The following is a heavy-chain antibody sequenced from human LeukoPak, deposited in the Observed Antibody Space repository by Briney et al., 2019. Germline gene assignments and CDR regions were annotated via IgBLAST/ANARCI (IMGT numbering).Heavy chain of an antibody. Sequence: ASVKVSCKASGGTFSSYAISWVRQAPGQGLEWMGGIIPIFGTANYAQKFQGRVTITADESTSTAYMELSSLRSEDTAVYYCARAGSYDGSGYPDYWGQGTLVTVSS. CDR1: GGTFSSYA. D-gene: IGHD3-22*01. CDR3: ARAGSYDGSGYPDY. CDR2: IIPIFGTA. J-gene: IGHJ4*02. V-gene: IGHV1-69*13.